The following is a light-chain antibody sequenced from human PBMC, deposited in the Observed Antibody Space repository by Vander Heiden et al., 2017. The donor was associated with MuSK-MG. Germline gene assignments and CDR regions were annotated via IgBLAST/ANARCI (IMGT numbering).Light chain of an antibody. CDR1: QSISNS. CDR2: AAS. CDR3: PLSNRAPLLT. V-gene: IGKV1-NL1*01. Sequence: DIQMTQSLYSLSASVGDRVTITCRASQSISNSLAWYQQKPGKAPKLLLYAASRLERGLPSRFSGSGSGTDYTLTISSLQPGDFTTYYCPLSNRAPLLTFGGGTKVEIK. J-gene: IGKJ4*01.